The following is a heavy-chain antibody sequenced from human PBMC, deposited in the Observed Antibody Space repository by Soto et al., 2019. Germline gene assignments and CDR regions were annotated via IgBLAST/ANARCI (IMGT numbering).Heavy chain of an antibody. CDR3: ANSYEDGFGELGAFDI. J-gene: IGHJ3*02. CDR2: ISGSGGST. D-gene: IGHD3-10*01. Sequence: EVQLLESGGGLVQPGGSLRLSCAASGFTFSSYAMSWVRQAPGKGLEWVSAISGSGGSTYYADSVKGRFTISRDNSKNTRYLQMNSLRAEDTAVYYCANSYEDGFGELGAFDIWGQGTMVTVSS. CDR1: GFTFSSYA. V-gene: IGHV3-23*01.